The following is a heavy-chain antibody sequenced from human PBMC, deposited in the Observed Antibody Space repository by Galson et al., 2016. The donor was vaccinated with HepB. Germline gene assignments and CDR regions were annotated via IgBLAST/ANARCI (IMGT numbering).Heavy chain of an antibody. V-gene: IGHV3-9*01. CDR2: ISWNSGSI. J-gene: IGHJ3*02. D-gene: IGHD3-22*01. CDR3: AKDSGAYYYDSSGYRRNAVDM. Sequence: SLRLSCAASGFTLDHYAMHWVRQAPGKGLEWVSGISWNSGSIGYADSVKGRFTISRDNAKNSLYLQMNSLRAGDTALYYCAKDSGAYYYDSSGYRRNAVDMWGQGTIVTVSS. CDR1: GFTLDHYA.